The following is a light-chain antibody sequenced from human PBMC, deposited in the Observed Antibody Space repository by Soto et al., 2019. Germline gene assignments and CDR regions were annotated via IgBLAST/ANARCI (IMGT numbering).Light chain of an antibody. CDR1: QNISIY. CDR3: QQSSSTPPFT. Sequence: DIQMTQPPSSLSASVGDRVTITCRASQNISIYLNWYQQKPGKAPKLLIYTVSNLQSGVPSRFSADGSGTDFTLTISSLQPEDFATYYCQQSSSTPPFTFGPGTKVDI. V-gene: IGKV1-39*01. J-gene: IGKJ3*01. CDR2: TVS.